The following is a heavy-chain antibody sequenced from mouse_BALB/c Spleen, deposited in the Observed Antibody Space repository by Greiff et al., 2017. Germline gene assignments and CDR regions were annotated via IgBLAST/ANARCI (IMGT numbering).Heavy chain of an antibody. J-gene: IGHJ3*01. CDR1: GFTFSSYG. V-gene: IGHV5-6*01. D-gene: IGHD2-1*01. Sequence: EVQLVESGGDLVKPGGSLKLSCAASGFTFSSYGMSWVRQTPDKRLEWVATISSGGSYTYYPDSVKGRFTISRDNAKNTLYLQMSSLKSEDTAMYYCARQGNGNYPFAYWGQGTLVTVSA. CDR2: ISSGGSYT. CDR3: ARQGNGNYPFAY.